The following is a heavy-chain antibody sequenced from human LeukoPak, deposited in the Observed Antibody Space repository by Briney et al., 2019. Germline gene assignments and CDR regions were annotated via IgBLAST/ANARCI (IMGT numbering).Heavy chain of an antibody. D-gene: IGHD3-16*02. CDR1: GFTFSSYG. Sequence: GGSLRLSCAASGFTFSSYGMHWLRQAPGKGLEWVAVIWYDGSNKYYADSAKGRFTISRDNSKNTLYLQMNILRAEDTAVYYFVRPLIGYSFSMDVWGQGTTVTVSS. J-gene: IGHJ6*02. V-gene: IGHV3-33*01. CDR2: IWYDGSNK. CDR3: VRPLIGYSFSMDV.